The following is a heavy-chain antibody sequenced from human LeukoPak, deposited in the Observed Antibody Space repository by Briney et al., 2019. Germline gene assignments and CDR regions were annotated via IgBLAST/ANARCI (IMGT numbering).Heavy chain of an antibody. CDR2: ISYDGASK. V-gene: IGHV3-30*18. D-gene: IGHD4-17*01. Sequence: PGRSLRLSCAASGFTFSSYGTHWVRQAPGKGLEWVAVISYDGASKYYADSVKGRFTISRDNSKKTVYLQMNSLRAEDTAVYYCAKDRTRGGYDGDYVLYWGQGTLVTVSS. J-gene: IGHJ4*02. CDR1: GFTFSSYG. CDR3: AKDRTRGGYDGDYVLY.